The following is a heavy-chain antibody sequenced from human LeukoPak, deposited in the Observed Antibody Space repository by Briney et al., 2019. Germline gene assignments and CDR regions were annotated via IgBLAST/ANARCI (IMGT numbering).Heavy chain of an antibody. J-gene: IGHJ5*02. Sequence: PSETLSLTCAVYGGSFSGYYWSWIRQPPGKGLEWIGSIYYSGSTYYNPSLKSRVTISVDTSKNQFSLKLSSVTAADTAVYYCAREGLQGWFDPWGQGTLVTVSS. CDR2: IYYSGST. CDR3: AREGLQGWFDP. V-gene: IGHV4-34*01. CDR1: GGSFSGYY.